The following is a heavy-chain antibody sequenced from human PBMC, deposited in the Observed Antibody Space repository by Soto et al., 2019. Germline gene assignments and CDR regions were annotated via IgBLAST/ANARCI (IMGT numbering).Heavy chain of an antibody. D-gene: IGHD1-1*01. CDR1: GGSFTSNKR. Sequence: PSETLSLTCAVSGGSFTSNKRWTWVRQPPGQGLEWIGEIYRTGSTNYSPSLRCRVTISLDKSENQFSLKVTSLPAADTSVYYCAIRDAGTGVGYWGQGTLVPVSS. CDR3: AIRDAGTGVGY. CDR2: IYRTGST. V-gene: IGHV4-4*02. J-gene: IGHJ4*02.